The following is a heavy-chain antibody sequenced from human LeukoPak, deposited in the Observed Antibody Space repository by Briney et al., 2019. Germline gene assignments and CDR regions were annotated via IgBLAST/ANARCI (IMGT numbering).Heavy chain of an antibody. Sequence: ASVKVSCKASGGTFSSYAISWVRQAPGQGLEWMGGIIPIFGTANYAQKFQGRVTITADESTSTAYMELSSLRSEDTAVYYCARVVRYYGDYFDYWGQGTLVTVSS. CDR3: ARVVRYYGDYFDY. CDR1: GGTFSSYA. V-gene: IGHV1-69*13. D-gene: IGHD3-10*01. J-gene: IGHJ4*02. CDR2: IIPIFGTA.